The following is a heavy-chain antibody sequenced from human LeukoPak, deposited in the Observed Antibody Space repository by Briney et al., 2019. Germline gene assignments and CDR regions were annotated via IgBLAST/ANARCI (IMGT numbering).Heavy chain of an antibody. CDR1: GYTFTGYY. CDR3: ATCLTTVVTGRCDAFDI. J-gene: IGHJ3*02. Sequence: LVASVKVSCKASGYTFTGYYMHWVRQAPGQGLEWMGWINPNSGGTNYAQKFQGRVTMTRDTSISTAYMELSRLRSDDTAVYYCATCLTTVVTGRCDAFDIWGQGTMVTVSS. V-gene: IGHV1-2*03. D-gene: IGHD4-23*01. CDR2: INPNSGGT.